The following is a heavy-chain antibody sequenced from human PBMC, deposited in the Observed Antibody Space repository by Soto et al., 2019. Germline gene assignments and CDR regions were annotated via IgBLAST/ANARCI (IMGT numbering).Heavy chain of an antibody. V-gene: IGHV3-33*01. CDR2: IWYDGSNK. CDR1: GFTFSSYG. D-gene: IGHD1-26*01. J-gene: IGHJ3*02. CDR3: ASPSWYSGSLGAFDI. Sequence: QVQLVESGGGVVQPGRSLRLSCAASGFTFSSYGMHWVRQAPGKGLEWVAVIWYDGSNKYYADSVKGRFTISRDNSKNTLYLQMNSLRAEDTAVYYCASPSWYSGSLGAFDIWGQGTMVTVSS.